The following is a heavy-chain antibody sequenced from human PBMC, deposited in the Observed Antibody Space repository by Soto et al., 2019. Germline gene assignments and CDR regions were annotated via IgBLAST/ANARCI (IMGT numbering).Heavy chain of an antibody. CDR1: GFTFRRYS. V-gene: IGHV3-21*06. J-gene: IGHJ4*02. CDR2: ISSRGNDI. Sequence: RGSLRLSCEASGFTFRRYSLNWVRQAPGKGLEWVSSISSRGNDISYAKSVEGRFFTSRDNVNNLLYLDMNNLRPEDTAVYYCARMAYWGQGTLVTVSS. CDR3: ARMAY.